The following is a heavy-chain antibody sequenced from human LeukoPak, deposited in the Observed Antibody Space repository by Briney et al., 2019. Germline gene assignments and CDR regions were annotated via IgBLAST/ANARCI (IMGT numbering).Heavy chain of an antibody. CDR3: ARDRRGSYDILTGYYMGFPSYYYYMDV. CDR2: IIPIFGTA. Sequence: GASVKVSCKASGGTFSSYAISWVRQAPGQGLEWMGGIIPIFGTANYAQKFQGRVTITADESTSTAYMELSSLRSEDTAVYYCARDRRGSYDILTGYYMGFPSYYYYMDVWGKGTTVTVSS. V-gene: IGHV1-69*01. CDR1: GGTFSSYA. J-gene: IGHJ6*03. D-gene: IGHD3-9*01.